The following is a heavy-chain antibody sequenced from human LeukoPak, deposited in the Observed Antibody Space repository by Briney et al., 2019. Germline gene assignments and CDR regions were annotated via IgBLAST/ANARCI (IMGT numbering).Heavy chain of an antibody. Sequence: SETLSLTCTVSGGSISSYYWSWIRQPPGKGLECIGYIYYSGSTNYNPSLKSRVTISVDTSKNQFSLKLSSVTAADTAVYYCARFSRNYYDSSGYPNWFDPWGQGTLVTVSS. D-gene: IGHD3-22*01. CDR3: ARFSRNYYDSSGYPNWFDP. CDR2: IYYSGST. V-gene: IGHV4-59*08. J-gene: IGHJ5*02. CDR1: GGSISSYY.